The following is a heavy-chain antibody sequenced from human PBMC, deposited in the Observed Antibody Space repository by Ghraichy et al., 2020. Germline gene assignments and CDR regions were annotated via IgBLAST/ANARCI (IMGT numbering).Heavy chain of an antibody. Sequence: GGSLRLSCAASGFTFSSYGMHWVRQAPGKGLEWVAFIRYDGSNKYYADSVKGRFTISRDNSKNTLYLQMNSLRPEDTAVYYCAKLPELCSSTSCYSETSKYYFDYWGQGTLVTVSS. V-gene: IGHV3-30*02. CDR1: GFTFSSYG. J-gene: IGHJ4*02. CDR2: IRYDGSNK. D-gene: IGHD2-2*01. CDR3: AKLPELCSSTSCYSETSKYYFDY.